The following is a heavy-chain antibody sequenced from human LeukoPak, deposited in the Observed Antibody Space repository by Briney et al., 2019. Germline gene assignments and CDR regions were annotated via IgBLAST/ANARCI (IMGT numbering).Heavy chain of an antibody. D-gene: IGHD3-3*01. Sequence: GGSLRLSCAASGFTFSSYAMSWVRQAPGKGLEWVSAISGSGGSTYYADSVKGRFTTSRDNSKNTLYLQMNSLRAEDTAVYYCAKAGDTYYDFWSGYYSGCFDYWGQGTLVTVSS. CDR1: GFTFSSYA. CDR3: AKAGDTYYDFWSGYYSGCFDY. J-gene: IGHJ4*02. V-gene: IGHV3-23*01. CDR2: ISGSGGST.